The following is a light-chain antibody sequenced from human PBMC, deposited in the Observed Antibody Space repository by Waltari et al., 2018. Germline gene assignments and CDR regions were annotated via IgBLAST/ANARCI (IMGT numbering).Light chain of an antibody. V-gene: IGLV2-14*01. CDR1: SSDVGGYNY. CDR2: DVS. CDR3: SSYTSSSTFV. J-gene: IGLJ1*01. Sequence: QSALTQPASVSGSPGQSITISCTGTSSDVGGYNYVSWYQQHQGKAPKLMIYDVSKLPSGVSNRFSCSKSGNTASLTISGLQAEDETDYYCSSYTSSSTFVFGTGTKVTVL.